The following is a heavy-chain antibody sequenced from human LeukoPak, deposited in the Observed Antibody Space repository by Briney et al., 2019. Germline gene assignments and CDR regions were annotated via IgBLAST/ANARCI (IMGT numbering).Heavy chain of an antibody. CDR3: ARTTIVGGREDY. V-gene: IGHV3-48*02. CDR2: ISDSGSSR. CDR1: GFTFNNFG. J-gene: IGHJ4*02. Sequence: GGSLRLSCAASGFTFNNFGMTWVRQAPGKGLEWVSYISDSGSSRYYADSVQGRFTISRDNGKNLLYLQMNSLRDEDTAVYYCARTTIVGGREDYWGQGTLVTVSS. D-gene: IGHD1-26*01.